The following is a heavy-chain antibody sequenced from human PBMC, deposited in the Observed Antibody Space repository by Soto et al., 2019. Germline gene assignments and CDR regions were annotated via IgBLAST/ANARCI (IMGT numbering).Heavy chain of an antibody. D-gene: IGHD3-9*01. CDR3: AREHDILTGYYNWGWVDGAFDI. CDR2: IYYSGST. CDR1: GGSISSYY. V-gene: IGHV4-59*01. Sequence: SETLSLTCAVSGGSISSYYWSWIRQPPGKGLEWIGYIYYSGSTNYNPSLKSRVTISVDTSKNQFSLKLSSVTAADTAVYYRAREHDILTGYYNWGWVDGAFDIWGQGTMVTVSS. J-gene: IGHJ3*02.